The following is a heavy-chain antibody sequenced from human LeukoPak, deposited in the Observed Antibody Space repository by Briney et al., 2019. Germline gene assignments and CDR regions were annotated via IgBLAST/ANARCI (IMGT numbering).Heavy chain of an antibody. V-gene: IGHV4-30-4*08. CDR2: IYYSGST. CDR1: GGSISSGDYY. Sequence: SQTLSLTCTVCGGSISSGDYYWSWIRQPPGKGLEWIGYIYYSGSTYYNPSLKSRVTISVDTSKNQFSLKLSSVTAADTAVYYCARGVDRSYWYFDLWGRGTLVTVSS. J-gene: IGHJ2*01. CDR3: ARGVDRSYWYFDL. D-gene: IGHD3-3*01.